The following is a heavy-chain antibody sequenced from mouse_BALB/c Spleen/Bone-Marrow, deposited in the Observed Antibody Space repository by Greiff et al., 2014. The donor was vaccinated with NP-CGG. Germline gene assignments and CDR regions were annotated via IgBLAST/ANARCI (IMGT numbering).Heavy chain of an antibody. J-gene: IGHJ1*03. CDR3: ARQDYYASSNRNFDV. Sequence: EVQRVESGGGLVKPGGSLKLSCAASGFTFSDYFLYWVRQTPEKRLEWVATISDGGSSTYYPDSVKGRFTISRDNAKNNLNLQRSSKKSEERGMYYCARQDYYASSNRNFDVWGTGTTVTVST. V-gene: IGHV5-4*02. CDR1: GFTFSDYF. D-gene: IGHD1-1*01. CDR2: ISDGGSST.